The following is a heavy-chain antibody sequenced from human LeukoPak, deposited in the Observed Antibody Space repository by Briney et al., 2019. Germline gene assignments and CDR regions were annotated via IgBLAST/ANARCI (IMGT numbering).Heavy chain of an antibody. CDR2: IRDDGITT. D-gene: IGHD5-12*01. CDR1: GFTFSDYA. Sequence: PGRSLRLSCAASGFTFSDYAMHWVRQAPGKGLEWVALIRDDGITTYYADSVEGRFIISRDDSKNTLYLQMNSLRAEDTAVYYCARGKASGGYSGYGLDAFDIWGQGTMVTVSS. V-gene: IGHV3-33*08. CDR3: ARGKASGGYSGYGLDAFDI. J-gene: IGHJ3*02.